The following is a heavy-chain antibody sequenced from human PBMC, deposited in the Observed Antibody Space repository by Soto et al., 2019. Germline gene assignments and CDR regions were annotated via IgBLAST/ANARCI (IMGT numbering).Heavy chain of an antibody. CDR1: GGSFSSNP. D-gene: IGHD5-18*01. CDR2: IIPIFATV. Sequence: SVKVSCKASGGSFSSNPVSWVRQAPGQGLEWMAGIIPIFATVHYAQKFQGRVTITADESTSTAYMELTSLRSEDTAVYFCARGGRGYSSAPRYYFDYWGQGTLVTVSS. J-gene: IGHJ4*02. CDR3: ARGGRGYSSAPRYYFDY. V-gene: IGHV1-69*13.